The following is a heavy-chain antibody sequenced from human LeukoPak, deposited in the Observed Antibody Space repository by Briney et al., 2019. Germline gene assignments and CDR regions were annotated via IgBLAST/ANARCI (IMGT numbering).Heavy chain of an antibody. Sequence: AGGSLRLSCAASGFTFSSYAMSWVRQAPGKGLEWVSGISGSGGRTYYADSVKGRFTISRDNSKNTLYLQMNSLRAEDTAVYYCAELGITMIGGVWGKGTTVTISS. V-gene: IGHV3-23*01. D-gene: IGHD3-10*02. CDR1: GFTFSSYA. CDR2: ISGSGGRT. J-gene: IGHJ6*04. CDR3: AELGITMIGGV.